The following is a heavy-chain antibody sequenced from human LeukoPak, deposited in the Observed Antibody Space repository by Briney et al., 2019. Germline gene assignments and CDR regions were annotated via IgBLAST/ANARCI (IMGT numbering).Heavy chain of an antibody. CDR3: AREVADYDSSGYYSSGDWFDP. CDR1: GGSISSGGYY. V-gene: IGHV4-31*03. Sequence: SETLSLTCTVSGGSISSGGYYWSWIRQHPGKGLEWIGYIYYSGSTYYNPSLKSRVTISVDTSKNQSSLKLSSVTAADTAVYYCAREVADYDSSGYYSSGDWFDPWGQGTLVTVSS. J-gene: IGHJ5*02. CDR2: IYYSGST. D-gene: IGHD3-22*01.